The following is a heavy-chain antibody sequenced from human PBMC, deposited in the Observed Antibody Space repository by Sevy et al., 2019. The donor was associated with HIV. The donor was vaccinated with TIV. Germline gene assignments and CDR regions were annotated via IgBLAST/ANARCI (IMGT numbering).Heavy chain of an antibody. CDR1: GFTFSTYW. V-gene: IGHV3-7*01. Sequence: GGSLRLSCAASGFTFSTYWMSWVRQAPGKGLEWVATMKQDGSEKDYVDSVKGRFTISRDNAKNSLYLQMNSLRAEDTAVYYCARDRPTLNYHASSGYNYYFDSWGQGTLVTVSS. CDR2: MKQDGSEK. D-gene: IGHD3-22*01. J-gene: IGHJ4*02. CDR3: ARDRPTLNYHASSGYNYYFDS.